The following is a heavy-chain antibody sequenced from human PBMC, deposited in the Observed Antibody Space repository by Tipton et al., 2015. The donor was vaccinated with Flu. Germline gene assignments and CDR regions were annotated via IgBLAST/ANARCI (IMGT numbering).Heavy chain of an antibody. CDR3: ASGLTTMEI. CDR2: IYDSGSP. V-gene: IGHV4-59*01. CDR1: GGSISTNY. J-gene: IGHJ4*02. Sequence: TLSLTCTVSGGSISTNYWNWIRQAPGKELEWIGNIYDSGSPTYNPSLKSRVTISVDTSENKFSLKLNSVTAADTAVYYCASGLTTMEIRGQGTRVTVSS. D-gene: IGHD4/OR15-4a*01.